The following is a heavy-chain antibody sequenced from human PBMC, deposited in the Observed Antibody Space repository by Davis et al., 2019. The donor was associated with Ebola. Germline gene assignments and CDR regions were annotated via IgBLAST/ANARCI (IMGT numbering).Heavy chain of an antibody. CDR2: ISAYNGNT. Sequence: ASVKVSCKVSGYTLTELSMHWVRQAPGKGLEWMGWISAYNGNTNYAQKLQGRVTMTTDTSTSTAYMELSSLRSEDTAVYYCASVRPEVVPAASVNWFDPWGQGTLVTVSS. V-gene: IGHV1-18*01. CDR1: GYTLTELS. CDR3: ASVRPEVVPAASVNWFDP. J-gene: IGHJ5*02. D-gene: IGHD2-2*01.